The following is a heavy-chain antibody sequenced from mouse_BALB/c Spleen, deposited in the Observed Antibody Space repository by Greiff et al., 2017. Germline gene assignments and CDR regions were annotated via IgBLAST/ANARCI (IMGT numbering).Heavy chain of an antibody. D-gene: IGHD2-3*01. V-gene: IGHV6-6*02. J-gene: IGHJ4*01. CDR2: IRLKSNNYAT. Sequence: EVKLVESGGGLVQPGGSMKLSCVASGFTFSNYWMNWVRQSPEKGLEWVAEIRLKSNNYATHYAESVKGRFTISRDDSKTSVYLQMNNLRAEDTGIYYCTVLDGYYYAMDYWGQGTSVTVSS. CDR3: TVLDGYYYAMDY. CDR1: GFTFSNYW.